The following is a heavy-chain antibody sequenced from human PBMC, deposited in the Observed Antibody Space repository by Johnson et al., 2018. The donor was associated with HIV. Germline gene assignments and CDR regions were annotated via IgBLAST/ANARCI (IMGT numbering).Heavy chain of an antibody. CDR3: AIQRSGGKGGGAFDI. Sequence: QEQLVESGGGVVQPGRSLRLSCTASGFTFSSYGMHWVRQAPGKGLEWVAVIWYDGSNKYFTDSVRGRFTIPRDNSRNTLFLQMNSLRAEDTAVYYCAIQRSGGKGGGAFDIWGQGTMVTVSS. J-gene: IGHJ3*02. D-gene: IGHD2-15*01. V-gene: IGHV3-33*01. CDR2: IWYDGSNK. CDR1: GFTFSSYG.